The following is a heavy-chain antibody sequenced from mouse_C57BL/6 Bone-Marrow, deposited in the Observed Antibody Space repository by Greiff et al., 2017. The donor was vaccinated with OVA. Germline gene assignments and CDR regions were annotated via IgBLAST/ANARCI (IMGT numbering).Heavy chain of an antibody. CDR2: ISSGSSTI. CDR1: GFTFSDYG. CDR3: ARKVELGRGYFDY. Sequence: DVMLVESGGGLVKPGGSLKLSCAASGFTFSDYGMHWVRQAPEKGLEWVAYISSGSSTIYYADTVKGRFTLSRDNAKNTLFLQMTSLRSEDTAMYYCARKVELGRGYFDYWGQGTTLTVAS. J-gene: IGHJ2*01. D-gene: IGHD4-1*01. V-gene: IGHV5-17*01.